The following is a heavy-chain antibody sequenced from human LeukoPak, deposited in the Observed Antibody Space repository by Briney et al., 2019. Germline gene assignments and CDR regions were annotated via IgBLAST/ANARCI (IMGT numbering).Heavy chain of an antibody. J-gene: IGHJ5*02. CDR1: GYTFTSYD. CDR2: MNPNSGVT. Sequence: ASVKVSCKASGYTFTSYDINWVRQATGQGLEWVGWMNPNSGVTGYAQKFQGRVSITMDPSISTAYIELSSLRSEDTAVYYCARAMATIVRGFDPWGQGTLVTVSS. D-gene: IGHD5-24*01. V-gene: IGHV1-8*03. CDR3: ARAMATIVRGFDP.